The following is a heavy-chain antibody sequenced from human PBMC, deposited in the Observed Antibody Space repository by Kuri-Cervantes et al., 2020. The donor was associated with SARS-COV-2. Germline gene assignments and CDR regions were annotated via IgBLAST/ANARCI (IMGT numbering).Heavy chain of an antibody. Sequence: GGSLRLSCAASGFTFSSYEMNWVRQAPGKGLEWVSYISSSGSTIYYADSVKGRFTISRDNAKNSLYLQMNSLRAEDTAVYYCARDRSGGGIKRGGWYFDLWGRGTLVTVSS. CDR2: ISSSGSTI. CDR1: GFTFSSYE. D-gene: IGHD3-16*01. J-gene: IGHJ2*01. V-gene: IGHV3-48*03. CDR3: ARDRSGGGIKRGGWYFDL.